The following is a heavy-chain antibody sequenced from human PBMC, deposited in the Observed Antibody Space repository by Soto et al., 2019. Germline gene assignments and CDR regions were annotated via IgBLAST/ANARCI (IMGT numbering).Heavy chain of an antibody. J-gene: IGHJ5*02. Sequence: SQTLSLTCTVSGGSISSGGYYWRWIRPHPGKGLEWIGYIYYSGSTYYNPSLKSRVTISVDTSKNQFSLKLSSVTAADTAVYYCARVRYYYGSGSPNWFDPWGQGTLVTVSS. CDR2: IYYSGST. CDR1: GGSISSGGYY. CDR3: ARVRYYYGSGSPNWFDP. D-gene: IGHD3-10*01. V-gene: IGHV4-31*03.